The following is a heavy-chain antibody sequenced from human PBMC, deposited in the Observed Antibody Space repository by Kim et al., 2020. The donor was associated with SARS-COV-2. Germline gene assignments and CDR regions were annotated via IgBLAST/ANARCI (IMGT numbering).Heavy chain of an antibody. CDR3: ARVLVTAAVGIDNYYGMDV. Sequence: SVKVSCKASGGTFSSYAISWVRQAPGQGLEWMGGIIPMFGTANYAQKFQGRVTITADESTSTAYMELSSLRSEDTAVYYCARVLVTAAVGIDNYYGMDVWGQGTTVTVSS. J-gene: IGHJ6*02. CDR2: IIPMFGTA. V-gene: IGHV1-69*13. CDR1: GGTFSSYA. D-gene: IGHD6-13*01.